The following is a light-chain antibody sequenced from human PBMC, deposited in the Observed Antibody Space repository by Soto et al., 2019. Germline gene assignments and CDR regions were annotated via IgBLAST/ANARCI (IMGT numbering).Light chain of an antibody. CDR2: GAS. CDR1: QRVSSN. V-gene: IGKV3-15*01. CDR3: QQYSNWPPYT. Sequence: EIVMTQSPATLSVSPGERATLSCRASQRVSSNLAWYQQKPGQAPRLLIYGASTSATGIPARFSDSRSGTEFTLTISSLQSEDFAVYYCQQYSNWPPYTFGQGTKLEIK. J-gene: IGKJ2*01.